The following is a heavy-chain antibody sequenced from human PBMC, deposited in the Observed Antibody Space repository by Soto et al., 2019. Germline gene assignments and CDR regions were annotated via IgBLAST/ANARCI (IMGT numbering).Heavy chain of an antibody. CDR3: ARENVRLDYDFWSGYYYYYMDV. J-gene: IGHJ6*03. D-gene: IGHD3-3*01. V-gene: IGHV3-74*01. Sequence: EVQLVESGGGLVQPGGSLRLSCAASGFTFSSYWMHWVRQAPGKGLVWVSRINSDGSSTSYADSVKGRFTISRDNAKNTRYLQMNSLRAEDTAVYYCARENVRLDYDFWSGYYYYYMDVWGKGTTVTVSS. CDR2: INSDGSST. CDR1: GFTFSSYW.